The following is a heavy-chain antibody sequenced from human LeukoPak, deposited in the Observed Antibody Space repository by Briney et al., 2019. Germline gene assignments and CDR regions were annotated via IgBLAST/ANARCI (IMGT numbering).Heavy chain of an antibody. CDR3: ARACDSSSDFDY. CDR2: MNPDSGNT. V-gene: IGHV1-8*03. D-gene: IGHD6-6*01. Sequence: ASVKVSCKASGYTFTNYDINWVRQATGQGLEWMGWMNPDSGNTGYAQKFQGRVTITRNTSITTAYMELSSLTSEDTAFYYCARACDSSSDFDYWGQGTLVTVSS. J-gene: IGHJ4*02. CDR1: GYTFTNYD.